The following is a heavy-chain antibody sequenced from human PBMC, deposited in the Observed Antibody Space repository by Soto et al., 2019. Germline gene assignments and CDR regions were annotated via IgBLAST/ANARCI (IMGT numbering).Heavy chain of an antibody. CDR1: SVSNAW. V-gene: IGHV3-15*07. Sequence: SVSNAWMNWVRQAPGKGLEWVGRIKSKTDGGTTDYAAPVKGRFTISRDDSKNTLYLQMNSLKTEDTAVYYCTTDMAARLLVDYWGQGTLVTVSS. J-gene: IGHJ4*02. CDR3: TTDMAARLLVDY. D-gene: IGHD6-6*01. CDR2: IKSKTDGGTT.